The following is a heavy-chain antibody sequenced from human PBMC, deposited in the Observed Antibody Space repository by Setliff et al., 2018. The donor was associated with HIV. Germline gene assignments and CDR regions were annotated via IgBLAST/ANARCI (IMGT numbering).Heavy chain of an antibody. CDR3: ARGVVPAAHMDV. J-gene: IGHJ6*03. CDR1: GGTLSTYG. CDR2: IIPIFDTT. Sequence: SVKVSCKASGGTLSTYGISWVRQAPGQGLEWMGGIIPIFDTTNYAQKFRGRVTITADESTSTAYMELSSLRSDDTAVYYCARGVVPAAHMDVWGKGTTVTVSS. D-gene: IGHD2-2*01. V-gene: IGHV1-69*13.